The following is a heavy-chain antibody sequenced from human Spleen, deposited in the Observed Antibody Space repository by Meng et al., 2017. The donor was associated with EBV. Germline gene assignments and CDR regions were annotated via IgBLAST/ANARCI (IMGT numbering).Heavy chain of an antibody. Sequence: QVMEYGRCLVQPWGSLRLSCADSGFTLSSYWVHWVRQAPGKGLVWVSRINSDGSVINYADSVKGRFTISRDNAKNTVYLQMNNLRAEDTAVYYCAKDCFGDKDSWGQGTLVTVSS. J-gene: IGHJ4*02. CDR3: AKDCFGDKDS. V-gene: IGHV3-74*01. D-gene: IGHD2-21*01. CDR2: INSDGSVI. CDR1: GFTLSSYW.